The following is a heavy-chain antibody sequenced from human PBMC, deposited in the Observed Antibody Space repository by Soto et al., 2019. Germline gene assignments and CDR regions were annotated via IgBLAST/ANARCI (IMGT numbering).Heavy chain of an antibody. CDR2: IIPIFGTA. CDR3: ASLRVVAATPTYYYYGMDV. J-gene: IGHJ6*02. Sequence: QVQLVQSGAEVKKPGSSVKVSCKASGGTFSSYAISWVRQAPGQGLEWMGGIIPIFGTANYAQKFQGRVTIPADESTSTAYMELSSLRSEDTAVYYCASLRVVAATPTYYYYGMDVWGQGTTVTVSS. V-gene: IGHV1-69*01. CDR1: GGTFSSYA. D-gene: IGHD2-15*01.